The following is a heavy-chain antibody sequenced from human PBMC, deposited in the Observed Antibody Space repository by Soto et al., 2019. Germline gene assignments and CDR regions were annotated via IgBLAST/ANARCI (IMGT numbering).Heavy chain of an antibody. Sequence: GESVKISCXGSGYSFTSYWISWVRQMPGKGLEWMGRIDPSDSYTNYSPSFQGHVTISADKSISTAYLQWSSLKASDTAMYYCPRHRGQLVTYYYYGMDVWGQGTTVTVSS. CDR3: PRHRGQLVTYYYYGMDV. CDR2: IDPSDSYT. CDR1: GYSFTSYW. V-gene: IGHV5-10-1*01. D-gene: IGHD6-6*01. J-gene: IGHJ6*02.